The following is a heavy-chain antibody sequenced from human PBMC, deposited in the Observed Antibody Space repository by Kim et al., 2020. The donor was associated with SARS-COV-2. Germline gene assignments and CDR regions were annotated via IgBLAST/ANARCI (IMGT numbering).Heavy chain of an antibody. Sequence: GGSLRLSCAASGFTFGSYWMNWVRQFPGKGLDWVASINHGGSDSYYVDSVKGRFTISRDNARNSLYLQMSSLRAEDTAMYYCVRDGFASGLYFDSWGQGTLVTVSS. V-gene: IGHV3-7*01. CDR1: GFTFGSYW. D-gene: IGHD6-19*01. CDR2: INHGGSDS. CDR3: VRDGFASGLYFDS. J-gene: IGHJ4*02.